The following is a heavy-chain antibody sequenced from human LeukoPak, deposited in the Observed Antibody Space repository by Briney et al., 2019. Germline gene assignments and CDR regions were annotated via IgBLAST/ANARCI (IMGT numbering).Heavy chain of an antibody. D-gene: IGHD3-10*01. J-gene: IGHJ5*01. Sequence: GGSLRLSCAASGFTFSIYAMSWVRQAPGRGLEWVSAITSSGDTTFYADSVRGRFTISRDNSKNTLYLQMSSLRAEDTAVFYCAKDRPNYFGSNGHYYRRNGDSWGQGTLVTVSS. CDR1: GFTFSIYA. CDR3: AKDRPNYFGSNGHYYRRNGDS. CDR2: ITSSGDTT. V-gene: IGHV3-23*01.